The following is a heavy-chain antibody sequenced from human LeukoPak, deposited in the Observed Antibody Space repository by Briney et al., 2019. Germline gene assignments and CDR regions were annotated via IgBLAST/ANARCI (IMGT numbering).Heavy chain of an antibody. CDR1: GFTFSSYW. Sequence: GGSLRLSCAASGFTFSSYWMSWVRQAPGKGLEWVAHIKQDGSEKYYVDSVKGRFTISRDNAKNSLYLQMNSLRAEDTAVYYCARSHSENCTNGVCPVRYWGQGTLVTVSS. CDR2: IKQDGSEK. D-gene: IGHD2-8*01. CDR3: ARSHSENCTNGVCPVRY. J-gene: IGHJ4*02. V-gene: IGHV3-7*01.